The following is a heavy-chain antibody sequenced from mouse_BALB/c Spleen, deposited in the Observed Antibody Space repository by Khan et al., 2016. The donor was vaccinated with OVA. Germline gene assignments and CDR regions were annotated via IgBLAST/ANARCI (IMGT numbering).Heavy chain of an antibody. CDR2: ISSGGTYT. V-gene: IGHV5-9-3*01. CDR1: GFTFSNYA. D-gene: IGHD1-1*01. J-gene: IGHJ3*01. Sequence: EVELVESGGGLVKSGGSLKLSCAVSGFTFSNYAMSWVRQTPEKRLEWVATISSGGTYTYYPDCVQGRFTISRDNAQNTLYLQMSSLRSEDTAVYNCARELFATVVATPFAYWGQGTLVTVSA. CDR3: ARELFATVVATPFAY.